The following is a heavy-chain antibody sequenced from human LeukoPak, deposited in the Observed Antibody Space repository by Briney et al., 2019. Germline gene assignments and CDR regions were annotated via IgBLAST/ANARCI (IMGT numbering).Heavy chain of an antibody. CDR2: INHSGST. V-gene: IGHV4-34*01. D-gene: IGHD3-3*01. CDR3: ARESKSYDFWSGYSDY. J-gene: IGHJ4*02. CDR1: GGSFSGYY. Sequence: PSETLSLTCAVYGGSFSGYYWSWIRQPPGKGLEWIGEINHSGSTNYNPSLKSRVTISVDTSKNQFSLKLSSVTAADTAVYYCARESKSYDFWSGYSDYWGQGTLVTVSS.